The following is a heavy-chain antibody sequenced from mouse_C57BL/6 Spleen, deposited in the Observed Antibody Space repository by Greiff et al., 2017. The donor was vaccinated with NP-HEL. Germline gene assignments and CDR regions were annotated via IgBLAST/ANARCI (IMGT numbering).Heavy chain of an antibody. CDR3: TGEYYYGSSLAY. CDR2: IRLKSDNYAT. V-gene: IGHV6-3*01. Sequence: EVKLMESGGGLVQPGGSMKLSCVASGFTFSNYWMNWVRQSPEKGLEWVAQIRLKSDNYATHYAESVKGRFTISRDDSKSSVYLQMNNLRAEDTGIYYCTGEYYYGSSLAYWGQGTLVTVSA. D-gene: IGHD1-1*01. CDR1: GFTFSNYW. J-gene: IGHJ3*01.